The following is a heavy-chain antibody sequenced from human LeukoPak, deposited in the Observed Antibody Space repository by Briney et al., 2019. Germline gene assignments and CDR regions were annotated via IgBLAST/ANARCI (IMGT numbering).Heavy chain of an antibody. D-gene: IGHD6-13*01. J-gene: IGHJ4*02. CDR3: ARGIVAAGDFDY. V-gene: IGHV3-21*01. CDR1: GFTFSSYS. Sequence: GGSLRLSCAASGFTFSSYSMNWVRQAPGKGLEWVSSISSSSSYIYYADSVKGRFTISRDNAKNTVYLQMNSLRAEDTAVYYCARGIVAAGDFDYWGQGTLVTVSS. CDR2: ISSSSSYI.